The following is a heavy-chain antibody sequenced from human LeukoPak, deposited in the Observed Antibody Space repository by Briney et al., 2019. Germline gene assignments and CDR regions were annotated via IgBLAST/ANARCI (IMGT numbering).Heavy chain of an antibody. CDR1: GFDISTYW. Sequence: GGSLRLSCAASGFDISTYWMTWARQAPGKGLEWVANIKADGSETLYVDSVKGRFTISRDNAKNSLSLQMNGLRAGDSAVYYCARTLSWGWFDPWGQGPLVTVSS. CDR2: IKADGSET. CDR3: ARTLSWGWFDP. J-gene: IGHJ5*02. D-gene: IGHD7-27*01. V-gene: IGHV3-7*01.